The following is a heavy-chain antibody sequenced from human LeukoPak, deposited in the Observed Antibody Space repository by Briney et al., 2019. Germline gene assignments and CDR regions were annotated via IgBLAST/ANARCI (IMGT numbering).Heavy chain of an antibody. D-gene: IGHD6-6*01. J-gene: IGHJ4*02. V-gene: IGHV3-30*02. CDR3: AKDTEYSSSSYFDY. CDR2: IQYDGSNK. Sequence: GGSLRLSCAAPGSTFRSFGLHWVGQAQARGRGGVPFIQYDGSNKYYGDSVKGRFTISRDNSKNTLFLQMNSLRSEDTAVYYCAKDTEYSSSSYFDYWGQGTLVTVSS. CDR1: GSTFRSFG.